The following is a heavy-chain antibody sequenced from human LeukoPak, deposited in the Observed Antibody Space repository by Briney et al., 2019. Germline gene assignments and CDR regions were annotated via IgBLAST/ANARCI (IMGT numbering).Heavy chain of an antibody. V-gene: IGHV3-30*04. Sequence: GMSLGLSCAASGFTFNSYAMHWVRQAPGKGLECVTIISYDGSYKYYADSVKGRFTISRDNSKNTLYLQMNSLRAEDTAVYYCARAYRNYYDTSGASGHWGQGTLVTVSS. D-gene: IGHD3-22*01. CDR3: ARAYRNYYDTSGASGH. J-gene: IGHJ1*01. CDR1: GFTFNSYA. CDR2: ISYDGSYK.